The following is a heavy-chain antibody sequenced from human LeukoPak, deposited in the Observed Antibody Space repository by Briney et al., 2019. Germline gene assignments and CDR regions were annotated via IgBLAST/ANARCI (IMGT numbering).Heavy chain of an antibody. CDR1: GFTFSEYE. V-gene: IGHV3-23*01. J-gene: IGHJ5*02. D-gene: IGHD3-3*01. CDR2: ISGGGVT. CDR3: AKGDDYWSGYYGP. Sequence: GGSLRLSCVASGFTFSEYEMTWVRQAPGKGLEWVSAISGGGVTFYSDSVKGRFTISRDNSNNTLFLQMNSLRVEDTALYYCAKGDDYWSGYYGPWGQGTLVTVSS.